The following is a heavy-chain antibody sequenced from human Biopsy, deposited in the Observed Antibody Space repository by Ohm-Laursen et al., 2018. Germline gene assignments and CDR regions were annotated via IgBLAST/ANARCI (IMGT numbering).Heavy chain of an antibody. V-gene: IGHV4-31*01. J-gene: IGHJ6*02. Sequence: SQTLSLTCSVSGGSINSGGHFWGWVRQSPGKGLEWIGYIYDNGDTYYNPSLMSLVSISADTSKNQVSLRLNSVTAADTAVYYCATLYGDDYSYYGLDVWGQGTSVTVSS. CDR2: IYDNGDT. CDR1: GGSINSGGHF. D-gene: IGHD4-17*01. CDR3: ATLYGDDYSYYGLDV.